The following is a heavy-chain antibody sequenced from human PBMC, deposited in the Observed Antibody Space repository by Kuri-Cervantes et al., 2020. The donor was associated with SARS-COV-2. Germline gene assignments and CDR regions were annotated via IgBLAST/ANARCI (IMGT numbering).Heavy chain of an antibody. CDR1: GFTFSSYS. D-gene: IGHD6-6*01. V-gene: IGHV3-48*02. Sequence: GESLKISCAASGFTFSSYSMNWVRQAPGKGLEWVSYISSSSTIYYADSVKGRFTISRDNAKNSLYLQMNSLRDEDTAVYYCARDLAYSSSQPDYWGQGTLVTVSS. CDR3: ARDLAYSSSQPDY. J-gene: IGHJ4*02. CDR2: ISSSSTI.